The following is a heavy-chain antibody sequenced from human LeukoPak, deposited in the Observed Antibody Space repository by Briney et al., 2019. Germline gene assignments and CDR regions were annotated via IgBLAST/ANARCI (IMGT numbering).Heavy chain of an antibody. CDR2: ISRSGDTI. CDR1: GFTFSSFE. CDR3: ARAVRTPPYYFDY. Sequence: GRSLRLSCAASGFTFSSFEMNWVRQAPGKGLKCVSYISRSGDTIYYADSVKGRFTISRDNSKNTLYLQMNSLRAEDTAVYYCARAVRTPPYYFDYWGQGTLVTVSS. V-gene: IGHV3-48*03. D-gene: IGHD4-17*01. J-gene: IGHJ4*02.